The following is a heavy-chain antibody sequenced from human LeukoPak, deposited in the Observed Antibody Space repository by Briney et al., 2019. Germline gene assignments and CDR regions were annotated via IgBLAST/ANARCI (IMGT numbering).Heavy chain of an antibody. J-gene: IGHJ5*02. D-gene: IGHD3-10*01. CDR3: ARESIWFGETHIYNWFDP. CDR2: IYYSGST. CDR1: GGSISSSSYY. V-gene: IGHV4-39*07. Sequence: SETLSLTCTVSGGSISSSSYYWGWIRQPPAKGLEWIGSIYYSGSTYYNPSLKSRVTISVDTSKNQFSLKLSSVTAADTAVYYRARESIWFGETHIYNWFDPWGQGTLVTVSS.